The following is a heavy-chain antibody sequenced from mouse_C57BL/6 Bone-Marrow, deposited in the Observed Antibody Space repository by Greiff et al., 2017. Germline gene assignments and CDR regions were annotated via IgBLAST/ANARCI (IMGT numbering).Heavy chain of an antibody. Sequence: QVQLQQSGAELARPGASVKLSCKASGYTFTSYGISWVKQRTGQGLEWIGEIYPRSGNTSYNDKFKGKATLTADKSSSTAYMELRSLTSEDSEVYVCERITYGSSPDFDYWGQGTTVTVSS. V-gene: IGHV1-81*01. CDR2: IYPRSGNT. CDR3: ERITYGSSPDFDY. D-gene: IGHD1-1*01. CDR1: GYTFTSYG. J-gene: IGHJ2*01.